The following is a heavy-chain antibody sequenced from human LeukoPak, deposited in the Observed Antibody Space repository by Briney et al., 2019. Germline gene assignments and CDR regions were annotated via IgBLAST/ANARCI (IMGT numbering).Heavy chain of an antibody. CDR1: EFTFTSYH. Sequence: RSGGSLRLSCAASEFTFTSYHMNWVRQAPGKGLEWVSFISSSTSYIYYADSVKGRFTISRDNAKNSLYLQMNSLRVEDTAVYYCARGPLGGYNEAWFDPWGQGTLVTVSS. D-gene: IGHD5-24*01. V-gene: IGHV3-21*01. J-gene: IGHJ5*02. CDR2: ISSSTSYI. CDR3: ARGPLGGYNEAWFDP.